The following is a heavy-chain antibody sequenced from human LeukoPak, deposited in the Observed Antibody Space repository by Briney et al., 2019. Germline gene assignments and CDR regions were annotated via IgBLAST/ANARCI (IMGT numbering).Heavy chain of an antibody. D-gene: IGHD6-19*01. J-gene: IGHJ4*02. CDR2: FDPEDGET. CDR1: GYTLTELS. Sequence: ASVKVSCKVSGYTLTELSMHWVRQAPGKGLEWMGGFDPEDGETIYAQKFQGRVTMTEDTSTDTAYMELSSLRSEDTAVYYCATVSRIIRSSGWYNFDYWGQGTLVAVSS. CDR3: ATVSRIIRSSGWYNFDY. V-gene: IGHV1-24*01.